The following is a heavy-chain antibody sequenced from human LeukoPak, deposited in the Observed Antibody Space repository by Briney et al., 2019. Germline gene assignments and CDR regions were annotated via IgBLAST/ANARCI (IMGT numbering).Heavy chain of an antibody. CDR2: IYTSGST. V-gene: IGHV4-4*07. Sequence: SETLSLTCTVSGGSISSYYWNWIRQPAGKGLEWIGRIYTSGSTNYNPSLKSRVTMSVDTSKNQFSLKLSSVTAADTAVYYCARDRCSGGSCYLDYWGQGTLVTVSS. D-gene: IGHD2-15*01. J-gene: IGHJ4*02. CDR1: GGSISSYY. CDR3: ARDRCSGGSCYLDY.